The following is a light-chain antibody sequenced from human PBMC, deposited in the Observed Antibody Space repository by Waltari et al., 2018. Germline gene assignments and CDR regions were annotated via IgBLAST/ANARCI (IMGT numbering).Light chain of an antibody. Sequence: EIVLTQSPATLPLSPGEMATLSCKASQSVSSYLAWYQQKPGQAPRLLIYSASNRATGLPARFSGSGSGTDFTLTISSLEPEDFAVYYCQQRSNWPRTFGQGTKVEI. CDR2: SAS. CDR3: QQRSNWPRT. CDR1: QSVSSY. V-gene: IGKV3-11*01. J-gene: IGKJ1*01.